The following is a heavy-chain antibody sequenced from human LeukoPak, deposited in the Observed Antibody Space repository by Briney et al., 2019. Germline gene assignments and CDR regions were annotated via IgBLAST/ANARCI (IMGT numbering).Heavy chain of an antibody. CDR1: GFHFYDNA. V-gene: IGHV3-9*01. CDR2: IGWDRDSGII. Sequence: GRSLRLSCVASGFHFYDNAMHWVRPAPGKGPEWVSSIGWDRDSGIIAYPDAVKGRFTISRENAMNSLYLQMNGLRVEDTAFYYCAKAVSDCLPYSCSKGYFDHWGQGALVTVSS. D-gene: IGHD2-2*01. J-gene: IGHJ4*02. CDR3: AKAVSDCLPYSCSKGYFDH.